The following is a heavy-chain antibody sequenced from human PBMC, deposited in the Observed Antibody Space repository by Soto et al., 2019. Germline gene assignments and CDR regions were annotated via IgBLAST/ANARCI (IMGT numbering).Heavy chain of an antibody. Sequence: GGSLRLSCAASGFTFNKFGIHWVRQAPGKGLEWVALISYDGNEKYYADSVKGRFTISRDNSKNTLNLQMNSLRTEDTAIYYCARDPRGGYNYGCPDYWGQGTLVTVSS. CDR1: GFTFNKFG. CDR2: ISYDGNEK. V-gene: IGHV3-30-3*01. J-gene: IGHJ4*02. D-gene: IGHD5-18*01. CDR3: ARDPRGGYNYGCPDY.